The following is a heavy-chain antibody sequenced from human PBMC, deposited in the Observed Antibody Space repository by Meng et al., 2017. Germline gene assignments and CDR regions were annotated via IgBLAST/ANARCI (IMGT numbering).Heavy chain of an antibody. Sequence: SLKISCAASGFTFDGYAMHWVRQAPGKGLEWVSGISWNSGSIGYADSVKGRFTISRDNAKNSLYLQMNSLRAEDTALYYCAKDLKWALGCWFDPWGQGTLVTVSS. CDR2: ISWNSGSI. D-gene: IGHD1-26*01. CDR3: AKDLKWALGCWFDP. V-gene: IGHV3-9*01. J-gene: IGHJ5*02. CDR1: GFTFDGYA.